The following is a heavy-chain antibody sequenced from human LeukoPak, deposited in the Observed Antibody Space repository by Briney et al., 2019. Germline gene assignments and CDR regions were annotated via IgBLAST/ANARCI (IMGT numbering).Heavy chain of an antibody. CDR2: IYYSGST. Sequence: SETLSLTCTVSGVSIVSSAYSWSWIRQPPGKGLEWIGYIYYSGSTNYNPSLKSRVTISVDTSKNQFSLKLSSVTAADTAVYYCAREGGFAAAGNYFDYWGQGTLVTVSS. V-gene: IGHV4-61*08. CDR3: AREGGFAAAGNYFDY. CDR1: GVSIVSSAYS. D-gene: IGHD6-13*01. J-gene: IGHJ4*02.